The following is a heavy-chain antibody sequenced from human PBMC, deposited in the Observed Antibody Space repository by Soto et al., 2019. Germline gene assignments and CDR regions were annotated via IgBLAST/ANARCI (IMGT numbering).Heavy chain of an antibody. J-gene: IGHJ4*02. CDR2: IYYSGST. CDR1: GGSISSYY. D-gene: IGHD1-26*01. CDR3: ARGTVFSGSYPQTTYYFDY. Sequence: SETLSLTCTVSGGSISSYYWSWIRQPPGKGLEWIGYIYYSGSTNYNPSLKSRVTISVDTSKNQFSLKLSSVTAADTAVYYCARGTVFSGSYPQTTYYFDYWGQGTLVTVSS. V-gene: IGHV4-59*12.